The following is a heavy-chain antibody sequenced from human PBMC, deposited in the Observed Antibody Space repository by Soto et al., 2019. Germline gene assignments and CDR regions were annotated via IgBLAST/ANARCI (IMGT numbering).Heavy chain of an antibody. CDR2: INPSGGST. D-gene: IGHD3-22*01. CDR3: ARDSPTHYHDSGGYGRLLMDV. CDR1: GYTFTSYY. V-gene: IGHV1-46*01. J-gene: IGHJ6*02. Sequence: ASVKVSCKASGYTFTSYYMHCVRQAPGQGLEWMGIINPSGGSTSYAQKFQGRVTMTRDTSTSTVYMELSSVTAADTAVYYCARDSPTHYHDSGGYGRLLMDVWGQGTAVTVSS.